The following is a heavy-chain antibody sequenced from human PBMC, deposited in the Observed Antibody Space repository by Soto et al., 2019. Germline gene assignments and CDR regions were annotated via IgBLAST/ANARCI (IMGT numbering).Heavy chain of an antibody. J-gene: IGHJ5*02. D-gene: IGHD6-19*01. CDR2: ITPFNGNT. Sequence: GASVKVSCKASGYTFTYRYLHWVRQAPGQALEWMGWITPFNGNTNYAQKFQDRVTITRDRSMSTAYMELSSLRSEDTAMYYCASTTAVAGMNGRPGWFAPWGQGTLVTVSS. CDR1: GYTFTYRY. CDR3: ASTTAVAGMNGRPGWFAP. V-gene: IGHV1-45*02.